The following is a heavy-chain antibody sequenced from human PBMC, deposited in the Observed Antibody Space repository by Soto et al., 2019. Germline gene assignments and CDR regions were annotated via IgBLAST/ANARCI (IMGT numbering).Heavy chain of an antibody. CDR2: ISGYNGDT. V-gene: IGHV1-18*01. CDR1: GFSFTSFV. J-gene: IGHJ6*02. CDR3: AKNGHPPYYYYGMDG. D-gene: IGHD2-8*01. Sequence: APVKVSLKASGFSFTSFVIRLVRQAPGQGLEWMGWISGYNGDTNNAQKFQDRVTMTIDRSTTTAYLELRSLTSDDTAVYYCAKNGHPPYYYYGMDGWGQGTTVTVSS.